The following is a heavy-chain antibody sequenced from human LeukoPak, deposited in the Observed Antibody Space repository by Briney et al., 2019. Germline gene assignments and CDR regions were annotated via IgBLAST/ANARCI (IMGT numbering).Heavy chain of an antibody. CDR3: ARHRLNSVVRGVPFDY. V-gene: IGHV4-39*01. J-gene: IGHJ4*02. CDR1: GGSISSNSDH. Sequence: SETLSLTCTVSGGSISSNSDHWGWIRQPPGKGLEWIGSINYSWGTNYNPSLKSRATISVDTSKNQFSLKLSSVTAADAAVYYCARHRLNSVVRGVPFDYWGQGTLVTVSS. D-gene: IGHD3-10*01. CDR2: INYSWGT.